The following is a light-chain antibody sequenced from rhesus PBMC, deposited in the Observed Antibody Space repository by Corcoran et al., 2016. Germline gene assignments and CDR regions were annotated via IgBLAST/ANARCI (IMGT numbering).Light chain of an antibody. CDR1: QSLLHTDGKTY. Sequence: DIVMTQTPPSLPVTPGEPASISCRSSQSLLHTDGKTYLYWFLQKPGQPPRLLIYRVSNRFSGVPDRFSGNGSGADFTLQISRVKAEDFGVYYCMQALQTPLTFGGGTKLEIK. CDR3: MQALQTPLT. J-gene: IGKJ4*01. V-gene: IGKV2-73*01. CDR2: RVS.